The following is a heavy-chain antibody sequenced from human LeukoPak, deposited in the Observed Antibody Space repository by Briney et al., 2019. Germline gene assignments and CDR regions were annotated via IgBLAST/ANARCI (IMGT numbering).Heavy chain of an antibody. Sequence: SETLSLTCTVSGGSISSSSYYWGWIRQPPGKGLEWIGSIYYSGSTCYNPSLKSRVTISVDTSKNQFSLKLSSVTAADTAVYYCARVGVATNLGYYYYMDVWGKGTTVTVSS. V-gene: IGHV4-39*07. CDR3: ARVGVATNLGYYYYMDV. CDR2: IYYSGST. CDR1: GGSISSSSYY. J-gene: IGHJ6*03. D-gene: IGHD3-3*01.